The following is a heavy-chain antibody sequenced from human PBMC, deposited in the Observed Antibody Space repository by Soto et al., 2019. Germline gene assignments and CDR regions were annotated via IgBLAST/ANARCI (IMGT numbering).Heavy chain of an antibody. D-gene: IGHD3-10*01. J-gene: IGHJ4*02. CDR3: ARVTMVRGGSLFDY. CDR1: GGTFSSYA. CDR2: IIPIFGTA. V-gene: IGHV1-69*13. Sequence: ASVKVSCKASGGTFSSYAISWVRQAPGQGPEWMGGIIPIFGTANYAQKFQGRVTITADESTSTAYMELSSLRSEDTAVYYCARVTMVRGGSLFDYWGQGTLVTVSS.